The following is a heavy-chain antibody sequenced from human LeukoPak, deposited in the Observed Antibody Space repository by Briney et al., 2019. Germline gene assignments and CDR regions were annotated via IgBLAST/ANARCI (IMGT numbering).Heavy chain of an antibody. D-gene: IGHD1-14*01. V-gene: IGHV4-39*01. J-gene: IGHJ4*02. CDR3: AKTWKPVPFDY. CDR1: GGSISSSSYY. Sequence: SETLSLTCTVSGGSISSSSYYWGWIRQPPGKGLEWIGSIYYSGSTYYNPPLKSRVTISVDTSKTQFSLKLSSVTAADTAVYYCAKTWKPVPFDYWGQGTLVTVSS. CDR2: IYYSGST.